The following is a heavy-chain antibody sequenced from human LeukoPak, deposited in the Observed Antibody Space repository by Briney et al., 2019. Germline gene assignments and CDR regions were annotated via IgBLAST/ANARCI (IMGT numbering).Heavy chain of an antibody. V-gene: IGHV3-66*01. CDR1: GFTVSSNY. CDR2: IYSGGST. CDR3: ARDSYQLLYGVDY. J-gene: IGHJ4*02. Sequence: GSLRLSCAASGFTVSSNYMSWVRQAPGKGLEWVSVIYSGGSTYYADSVKGRFTISRDNSKNTLYLQMNSLRAEDTAVYYCARDSYQLLYGVDYWGQGTLVTVSS. D-gene: IGHD2-2*02.